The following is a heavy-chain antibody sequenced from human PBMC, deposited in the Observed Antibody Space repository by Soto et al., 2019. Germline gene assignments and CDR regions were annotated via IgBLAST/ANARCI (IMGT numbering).Heavy chain of an antibody. V-gene: IGHV3-30*04. Sequence: PGGSLRLSCVASGFSLTTYPMHWVRQAPGRGLEWVAVISYDGKNKYYGDSVKGRFTISRDNSKNTLYLEMNNLRGEDTAVFYCARGGNRPRWYYFHYSGQGVIVTV. D-gene: IGHD1-20*01. CDR3: ARGGNRPRWYYFHY. CDR1: GFSLTTYP. J-gene: IGHJ4*02. CDR2: ISYDGKNK.